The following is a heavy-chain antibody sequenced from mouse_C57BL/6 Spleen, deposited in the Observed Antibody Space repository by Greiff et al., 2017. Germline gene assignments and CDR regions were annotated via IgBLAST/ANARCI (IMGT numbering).Heavy chain of an antibody. V-gene: IGHV1-5*01. D-gene: IGHD1-1*01. CDR2: IYPGNSDT. J-gene: IGHJ4*01. CDR1: GYTFTSYW. CDR3: TRGGYYYGSSYEEAMDY. Sequence: VQLQQSGTVLARPGASVKMSCKTSGYTFTSYWMHWVKQRPGQGLEWIGAIYPGNSDTSYNQKFKGKAKLTAVTSASTAYMELSSLTNEDSAVYYCTRGGYYYGSSYEEAMDYWGQGTSVTVSS.